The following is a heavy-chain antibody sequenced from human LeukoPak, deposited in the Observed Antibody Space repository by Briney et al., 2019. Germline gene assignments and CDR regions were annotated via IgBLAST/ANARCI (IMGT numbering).Heavy chain of an antibody. J-gene: IGHJ5*02. V-gene: IGHV3-23*01. CDR1: GFTFSTCW. CDR2: ISGSGGST. D-gene: IGHD6-19*01. Sequence: GGSLRLSCAVSGFTFSTCWMSWVRQAPGKGLEWVSAISGSGGSTYYADSVKGRFTISRDNSKNTLYLQMNSLRAEDTAVYYCAKVLAVAGTLFDPWGQGTLVTVSS. CDR3: AKVLAVAGTLFDP.